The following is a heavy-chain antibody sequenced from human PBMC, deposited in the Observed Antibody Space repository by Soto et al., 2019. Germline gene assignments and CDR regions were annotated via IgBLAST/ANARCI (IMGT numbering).Heavy chain of an antibody. CDR2: IIPIFGTA. CDR1: GGTFSSYA. CDR3: ASQGDYGDYRFRFDP. V-gene: IGHV1-69*12. J-gene: IGHJ5*02. D-gene: IGHD4-17*01. Sequence: QVQLVQSGAEVKKPGSSVKVSCKASGGTFSSYAISWVRQAPGQGLEWMGGIIPIFGTANYAQKFQGRVTITADESTSTACRELSSLRSEDTAVYYCASQGDYGDYRFRFDPWGQGTLVTVSS.